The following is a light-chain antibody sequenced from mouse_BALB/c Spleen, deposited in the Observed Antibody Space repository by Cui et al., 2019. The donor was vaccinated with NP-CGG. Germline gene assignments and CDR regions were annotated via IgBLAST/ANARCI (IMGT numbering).Light chain of an antibody. V-gene: IGLV1*01. Sequence: QAVVTQESALTTSPGETITLTCRSSTGAVTTSNYANRVQEKPDHLFTGLVGGTNNRAPGVPDRFSGSLIGDKAALTITGAQTEDEAIYFCALWYSNHWVFGGGTKLTVL. CDR3: ALWYSNHWV. CDR1: TGAVTTSNY. J-gene: IGLJ1*01. CDR2: GTN.